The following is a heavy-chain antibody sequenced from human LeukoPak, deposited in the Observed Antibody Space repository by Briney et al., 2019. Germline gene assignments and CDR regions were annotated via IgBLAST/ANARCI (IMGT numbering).Heavy chain of an antibody. CDR1: GGTFSSYA. D-gene: IGHD6-19*01. CDR2: IIPIFGTA. CDR3: ARGLKPEYSSGWHEPDY. J-gene: IGHJ4*02. Sequence: SVKVSRKASGGTFSSYAISWVRQAPGQGLEWMGGIIPIFGTANYAQKFQGRVTITTDEPTSTAYRELRSLRSDDTAVYYCARGLKPEYSSGWHEPDYWGQGTLVTVSS. V-gene: IGHV1-69*05.